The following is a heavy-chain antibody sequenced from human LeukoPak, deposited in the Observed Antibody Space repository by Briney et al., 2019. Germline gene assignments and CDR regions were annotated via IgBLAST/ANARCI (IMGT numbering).Heavy chain of an antibody. Sequence: PGGSLRLSCAVSGFTFSNFWMSWVRQAPGRGLEWVANIHPEGNEKYHVESVKGRFTISRDNAKNSLYLQMNSLRAEDMALYYCATGWGYYDSSGSGYWGQGTLVTVSS. V-gene: IGHV3-7*03. D-gene: IGHD3-22*01. CDR2: IHPEGNEK. CDR1: GFTFSNFW. CDR3: ATGWGYYDSSGSGY. J-gene: IGHJ4*02.